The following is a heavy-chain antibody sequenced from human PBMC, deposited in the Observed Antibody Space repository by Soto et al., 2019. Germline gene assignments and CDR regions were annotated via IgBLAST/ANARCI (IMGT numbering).Heavy chain of an antibody. D-gene: IGHD6-13*01. Sequence: GGSLRLSCAASGFTVSSNYMRWVRQAPGKGLEWVSVIYSGGSTYYADSVKGRFTISRDNSKNTRYLQLKSLRAEDTAVYYCARDQRKGSWYPWFDPWGQGTLVTVSS. V-gene: IGHV3-53*01. J-gene: IGHJ5*02. CDR1: GFTVSSNY. CDR2: IYSGGST. CDR3: ARDQRKGSWYPWFDP.